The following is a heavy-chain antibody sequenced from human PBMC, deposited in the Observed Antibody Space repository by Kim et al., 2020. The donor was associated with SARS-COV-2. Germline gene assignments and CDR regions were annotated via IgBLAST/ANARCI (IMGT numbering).Heavy chain of an antibody. D-gene: IGHD6-19*01. J-gene: IGHJ4*02. Sequence: ASVKGRFTISRDDSENTAYLQMNSLKTEDTAVYYCTRPDVAVAVPGYYFDYWGQGTLVTVSS. V-gene: IGHV3-73*01. CDR3: TRPDVAVAVPGYYFDY.